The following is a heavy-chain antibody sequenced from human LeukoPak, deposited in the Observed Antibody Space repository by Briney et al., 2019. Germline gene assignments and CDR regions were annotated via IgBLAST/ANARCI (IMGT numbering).Heavy chain of an antibody. J-gene: IGHJ6*02. CDR2: ISYDGSNK. Sequence: GSSLRLSCAASGFTFSSYAMHWVRQAPGKGLEWVAVISYDGSNKYYADSVKGRFTISRDNSKNTLYLQMNSLRAEDTAVYYCARAHRFGDYVRYYYYGMDVWGQGTTVTVSS. CDR3: ARAHRFGDYVRYYYYGMDV. V-gene: IGHV3-30*04. D-gene: IGHD4-17*01. CDR1: GFTFSSYA.